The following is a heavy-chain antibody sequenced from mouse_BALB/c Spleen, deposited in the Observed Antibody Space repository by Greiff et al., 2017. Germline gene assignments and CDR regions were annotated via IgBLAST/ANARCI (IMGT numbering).Heavy chain of an antibody. D-gene: IGHD2-3*01. CDR1: GYTFSSYW. V-gene: IGHV1-9*01. J-gene: IGHJ3*01. CDR3: AKIRDGYYVWFAY. Sequence: QVQLKESGAELMKPGASVKISCTATGYTFSSYWIEWVKQRPGHGLEWIGEILPGSGSTNYTEKFKGKATFTADTSSNTAYMQLSSLTSEDSAVYYCAKIRDGYYVWFAYWGQGTLVTVSA. CDR2: ILPGSGST.